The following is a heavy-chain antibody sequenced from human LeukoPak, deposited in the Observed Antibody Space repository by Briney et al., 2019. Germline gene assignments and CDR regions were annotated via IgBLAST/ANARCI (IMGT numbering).Heavy chain of an antibody. CDR1: GFTLSSYE. V-gene: IGHV3-23*01. CDR3: ARIPSGSYFYYYYYMDV. CDR2: IDYSGGNT. J-gene: IGHJ6*03. Sequence: TGGSLRLSCTASGFTLSSYEMSWIRQAPGKGLEWVSSIDYSGGNTYYADSVRGRFTISRDNAKNSLYLQMNSLRAEDTAVYYCARIPSGSYFYYYYYMDVWGKGTTVTVSS. D-gene: IGHD1-26*01.